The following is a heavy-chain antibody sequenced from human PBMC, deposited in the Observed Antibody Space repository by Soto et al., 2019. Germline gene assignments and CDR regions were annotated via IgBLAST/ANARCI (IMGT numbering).Heavy chain of an antibody. CDR1: GYTFTSYG. Sequence: ASVKVSCKASGYTFTSYGISWVRQAPGQGLEWMGWISAYNGNTNYAQKLQGRVTMTTDTSTSTAYMELRSLSSDDTAVYYCAREGNVWSGYLTYYFDYWGQGTLVTVSS. D-gene: IGHD3-3*01. V-gene: IGHV1-18*01. CDR3: AREGNVWSGYLTYYFDY. CDR2: ISAYNGNT. J-gene: IGHJ4*02.